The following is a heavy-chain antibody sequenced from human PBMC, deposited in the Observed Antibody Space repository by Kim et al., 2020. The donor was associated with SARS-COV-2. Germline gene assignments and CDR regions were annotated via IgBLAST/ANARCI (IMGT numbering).Heavy chain of an antibody. CDR3: ARDWKSYYIPTGWFDP. CDR1: GYTFTSYA. J-gene: IGHJ5*02. CDR2: INAGNGNT. V-gene: IGHV1-3*01. D-gene: IGHD3-10*01. Sequence: ASVKVSFKASGYTFTSYAMHWVRQAPGQRLEWMGWINAGNGNTKYSQKFQGRVTITRDTSASTAYMELSSLRSEDTAVYYCARDWKSYYIPTGWFDPWGQGTLVTVPS.